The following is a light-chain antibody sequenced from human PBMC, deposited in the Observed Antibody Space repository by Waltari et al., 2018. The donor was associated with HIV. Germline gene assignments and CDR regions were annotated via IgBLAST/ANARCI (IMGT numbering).Light chain of an antibody. J-gene: IGKJ2*01. CDR1: PSLLYIDGHTY. Sequence: VVLHQSPGPLAVTLGQSASPSGRPPPSLLYIDGHTYLNWFHQRPGQSPRRLFFKVSNRDSGVPPRFSASGSGTDFTLRISRVEAEDVGTYYCMPATHWPHTSGQGTKLEIQ. V-gene: IGKV2-30*01. CDR3: MPATHWPHT. CDR2: KVS.